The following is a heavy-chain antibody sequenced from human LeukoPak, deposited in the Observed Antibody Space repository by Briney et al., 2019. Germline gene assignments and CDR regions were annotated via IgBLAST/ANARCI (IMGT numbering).Heavy chain of an antibody. CDR2: INSDGSST. CDR3: ARRGYSGYAIDY. D-gene: IGHD5-12*01. J-gene: IGHJ4*02. Sequence: GGSLRLSCAASGFTFSGYWMHWVRQAPGKGLVWVSRINSDGSSTSYADSVKGRFTISRDNAKNTLYLQMNSLRAEDTAVYYCARRGYSGYAIDYWGQGTLVTVSS. V-gene: IGHV3-74*01. CDR1: GFTFSGYW.